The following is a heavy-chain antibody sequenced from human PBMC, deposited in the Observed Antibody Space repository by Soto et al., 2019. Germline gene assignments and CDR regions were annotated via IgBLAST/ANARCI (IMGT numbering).Heavy chain of an antibody. V-gene: IGHV3-23*01. CDR2: ISNSGGTA. CDR3: AHPRGFGVFDAYDI. D-gene: IGHD3-10*01. J-gene: IGHJ3*02. Sequence: PGGSLRLSCAASGFTFSTYAMSWVRQAPGKGLEWVSAISNSGGTAYYADSVQGRFTISRDNSMNTLFLQMHSLRIEDTAVYYCAHPRGFGVFDAYDIWGQGTMVTV. CDR1: GFTFSTYA.